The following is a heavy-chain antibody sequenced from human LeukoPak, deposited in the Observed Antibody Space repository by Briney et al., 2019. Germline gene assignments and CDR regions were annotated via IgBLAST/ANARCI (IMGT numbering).Heavy chain of an antibody. CDR3: ARGHSGSYQRNVAFDI. Sequence: GGSLRLSWAASGFSFSVYSMIWVRQVPGKGLEWVSSISSDSKYIYYAGSMKGRFTVSRDNARNSLSLQMDSPGAEDTAIYYCARGHSGSYQRNVAFDIWGQGTMVTVSS. CDR1: GFSFSVYS. V-gene: IGHV3-21*01. CDR2: ISSDSKYI. J-gene: IGHJ3*02. D-gene: IGHD1-26*01.